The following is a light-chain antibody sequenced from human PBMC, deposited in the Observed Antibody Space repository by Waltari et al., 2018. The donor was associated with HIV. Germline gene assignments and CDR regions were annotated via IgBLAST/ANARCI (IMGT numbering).Light chain of an antibody. V-gene: IGLV1-36*01. Sequence: QSVLTQPPSVSEAPRQRVTISCSGSSSNIGHNAVHWYQQLPGKPPKLLIYYDDLLASGVSDRFSGSKSGTSASLAISGLQSEDESDYYCAAWDDSLNGVVFGGGTKLTVL. CDR1: SSNIGHNA. J-gene: IGLJ2*01. CDR2: YDD. CDR3: AAWDDSLNGVV.